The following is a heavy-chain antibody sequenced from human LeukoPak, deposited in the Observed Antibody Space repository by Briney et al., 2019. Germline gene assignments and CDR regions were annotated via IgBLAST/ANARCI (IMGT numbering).Heavy chain of an antibody. V-gene: IGHV3-23*01. CDR2: ISGGGVST. D-gene: IGHD6-19*01. J-gene: IGHJ4*02. Sequence: PGGSLRLSCAASGFTFSSYGMSWVRQAPGKGLEWVSFISGGGVSTYYADSVKGRFTISRDNSKNTLFLQMNSLRVEDTAIYYCAKRTHSSGWFKSFDYWGQGTLVTVPS. CDR3: AKRTHSSGWFKSFDY. CDR1: GFTFSSYG.